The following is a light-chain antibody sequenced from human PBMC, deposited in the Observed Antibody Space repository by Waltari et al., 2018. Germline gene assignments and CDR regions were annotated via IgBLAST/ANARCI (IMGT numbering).Light chain of an antibody. J-gene: IGKJ2*01. Sequence: DIQMTQSPSSLSASVGDRVTITCRASQSISSYLIWYQKKQGKAPKLLIYAASGLQSGVPSRFSGSGTGSDFTLTISSLQPEDFAAYYCQQSYGKPYTFGQGTKLEIK. CDR3: QQSYGKPYT. CDR1: QSISSY. CDR2: AAS. V-gene: IGKV1-39*01.